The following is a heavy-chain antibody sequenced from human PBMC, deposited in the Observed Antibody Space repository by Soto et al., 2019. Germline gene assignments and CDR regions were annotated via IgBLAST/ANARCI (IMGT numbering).Heavy chain of an antibody. D-gene: IGHD1-7*01. V-gene: IGHV3-23*01. J-gene: IGHJ4*02. Sequence: EVLLLESGGGLVQPGGSLRLSCAASGFSFKNYDMTWVRQAPGKGLEWVSGISATGGSTSYADSVKGRFTISRDNSKDTLYLQMNSLRVEDTAVYYCAKESLGGTTLDYWGQGALITVSS. CDR2: ISATGGST. CDR3: AKESLGGTTLDY. CDR1: GFSFKNYD.